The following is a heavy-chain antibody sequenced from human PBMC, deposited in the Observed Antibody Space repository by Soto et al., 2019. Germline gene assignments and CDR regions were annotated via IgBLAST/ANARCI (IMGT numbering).Heavy chain of an antibody. CDR3: ARGLEYSTGWHYFDS. J-gene: IGHJ4*02. CDR1: GASFTTSA. CDR2: IVPIFGPE. Sequence: QVRLVQSGPEVRKPGFSVKVSCKASGASFTTSAVSWVRQAPGQGLEWMGGIVPIFGPEKYAPKFQGRLTISADESTNTFYMELGSLRSEDTAVYYCARGLEYSTGWHYFDSWGQGTLVTVSS. D-gene: IGHD6-19*01. V-gene: IGHV1-69*01.